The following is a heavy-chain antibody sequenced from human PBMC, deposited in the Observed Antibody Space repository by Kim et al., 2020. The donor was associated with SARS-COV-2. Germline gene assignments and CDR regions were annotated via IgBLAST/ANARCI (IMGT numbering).Heavy chain of an antibody. CDR3: ARSGRTSRFRMCV. CDR2: INPSGGDT. Sequence: ASVKVSCKASGYTFTSYSIPWVRQAPGQALEWLGMINPSGGDTRYAQKFQGRVTMTRDTSTSTVYLELSSLRSADTAVYYCARSGRTSRFRMCVWYQVTT. J-gene: IGHJ6*02. V-gene: IGHV1-46*01. CDR1: GYTFTSYS. D-gene: IGHD2-2*01.